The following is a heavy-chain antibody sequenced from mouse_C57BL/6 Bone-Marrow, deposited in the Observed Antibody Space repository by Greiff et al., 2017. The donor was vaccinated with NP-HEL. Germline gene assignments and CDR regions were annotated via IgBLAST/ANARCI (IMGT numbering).Heavy chain of an antibody. V-gene: IGHV5-6*01. D-gene: IGHD4-1*01. J-gene: IGHJ1*03. CDR2: ISSGGSYT. Sequence: EVNVVESGGDLVKPGGSLKLSCAASGFTFSSYGMSWVRQTPDKRLEWVATISSGGSYTYYPDSVKGRFTISRDNAKNTLYLQMSSLKSEDTAMYYCARHLTGSFDVWGTGTTVTVSS. CDR1: GFTFSSYG. CDR3: ARHLTGSFDV.